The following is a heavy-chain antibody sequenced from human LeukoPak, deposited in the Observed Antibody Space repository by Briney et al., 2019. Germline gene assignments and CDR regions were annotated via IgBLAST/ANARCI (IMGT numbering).Heavy chain of an antibody. CDR1: GYTFTSYG. J-gene: IGHJ4*02. V-gene: IGHV1-8*02. CDR3: ATGGGYCSGGSCLLHYFDY. Sequence: ASVKVSCKASGYTFTSYGINWVRQATGQGLEWMGWMNPNRGNTGYAHKFQGRVTITRNTSISTAYMELSSLRSEDTAVYYCATGGGYCSGGSCLLHYFDYWGQGPLVTVSS. CDR2: MNPNRGNT. D-gene: IGHD2-15*01.